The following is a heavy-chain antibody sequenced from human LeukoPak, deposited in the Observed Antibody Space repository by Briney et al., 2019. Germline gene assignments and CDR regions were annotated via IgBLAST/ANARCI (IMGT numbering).Heavy chain of an antibody. D-gene: IGHD3-22*01. CDR2: ISGSSDST. Sequence: GGSLRLSCAASGFTFSSYAMSWVRQAPGKGLEWVSIISGSSDSTYYPDSVKGRFTISRDNSKNTLYLQMNSLRAEDTAVYYCAITQSGYYDYWGQGTLVTVSS. J-gene: IGHJ4*02. V-gene: IGHV3-23*01. CDR1: GFTFSSYA. CDR3: AITQSGYYDY.